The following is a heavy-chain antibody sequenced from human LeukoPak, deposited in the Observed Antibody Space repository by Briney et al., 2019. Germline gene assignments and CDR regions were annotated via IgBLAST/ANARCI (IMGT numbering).Heavy chain of an antibody. V-gene: IGHV1/OR15-1*04. CDR2: INPNSGGT. CDR1: GYIFTDYY. CDR3: ARGASYSSSWYVAY. Sequence: ASVKVSCKASGYIFTDYYMHWVRQAPGQELGWMGRINPNSGGTNYAQKFQGRVTMTRDTSTSTVYMELSSLRSEDTAVYYCARGASYSSSWYVAYWGQGTLVTVSS. D-gene: IGHD6-13*01. J-gene: IGHJ4*02.